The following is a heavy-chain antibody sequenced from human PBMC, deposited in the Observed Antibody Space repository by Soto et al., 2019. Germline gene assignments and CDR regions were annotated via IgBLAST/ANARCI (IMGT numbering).Heavy chain of an antibody. V-gene: IGHV2-5*01. CDR2: IYWNDDK. J-gene: IGHJ4*01. D-gene: IGHD3-22*01. CDR1: GFSLSTSGVG. CDR3: AHTYDSSGYYPADLDY. Sequence: QITLKESGPTLVKPTQTLTLTCTFSGFSLSTSGVGVGWIRQPPGKALEWLALIYWNDDKRYRPSLKSRLTITNGTSTNQVVLTMTNMDPVDTATYYCAHTYDSSGYYPADLDYWGHGTLVTVSA.